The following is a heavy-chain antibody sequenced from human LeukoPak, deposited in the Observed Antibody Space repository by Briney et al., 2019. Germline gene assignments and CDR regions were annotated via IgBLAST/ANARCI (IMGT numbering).Heavy chain of an antibody. J-gene: IGHJ3*02. CDR1: GFTFSSYA. V-gene: IGHV3-53*01. CDR3: ARTDYYDSSGYYHIDAFDI. Sequence: GGSLRLSCAASGFTFSSYAMSWVRQAPGKRLEWVSVIYSGGSTDYADSVKGRFTISRDNSKNTLYLQMNSLRAEDTAVYYCARTDYYDSSGYYHIDAFDIWGQGTMVTVSS. CDR2: IYSGGST. D-gene: IGHD3-22*01.